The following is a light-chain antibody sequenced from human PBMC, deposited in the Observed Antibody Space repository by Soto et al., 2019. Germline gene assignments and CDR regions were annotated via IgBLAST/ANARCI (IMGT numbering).Light chain of an antibody. J-gene: IGKJ4*01. CDR1: ESVSGN. Sequence: EIVMTQSPATLSVSPGERATLSCRASESVSGNLAWYQQKPGQAPRLLIYGASTRATGIPARFSGSGSGPDFALTISSLQSEDFAVYYCQQYNKWPLTFGGGTKVEIK. V-gene: IGKV3-15*01. CDR3: QQYNKWPLT. CDR2: GAS.